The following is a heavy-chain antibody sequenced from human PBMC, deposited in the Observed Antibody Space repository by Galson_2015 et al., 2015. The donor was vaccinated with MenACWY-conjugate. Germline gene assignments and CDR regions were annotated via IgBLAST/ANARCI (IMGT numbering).Heavy chain of an antibody. J-gene: IGHJ3*01. Sequence: SLGLDCAASGFTFSSSRMGWVRQAPGKGLKWVASIKHDASGKYYVDSVKGRFIISRDNAKNSLYLQMDSLRAEDTAMYFCARAKEQWLSKTFDLWGQGTMVTVSS. CDR3: ARAKEQWLSKTFDL. D-gene: IGHD6-19*01. CDR2: IKHDASGK. V-gene: IGHV3-7*01. CDR1: GFTFSSSR.